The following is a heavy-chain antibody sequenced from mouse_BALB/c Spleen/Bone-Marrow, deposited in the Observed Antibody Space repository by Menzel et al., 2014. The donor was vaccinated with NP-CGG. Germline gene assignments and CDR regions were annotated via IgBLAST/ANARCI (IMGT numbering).Heavy chain of an antibody. J-gene: IGHJ4*01. CDR1: GYTFTSSW. V-gene: IGHV1S130*01. CDR2: IHPNSGNT. CDR3: ARIYYGNCYAMDY. Sequence: VQLQQSGSVLVRPGASVKLSCKASGYTFTSSWMHWAKQRPGQGLEWIGEIHPNSGNTNYNEKFKGKATLTVDTSSSTAYVDLSSLTSEDSAVYYCARIYYGNCYAMDYWGQGTSVTVSS. D-gene: IGHD2-1*01.